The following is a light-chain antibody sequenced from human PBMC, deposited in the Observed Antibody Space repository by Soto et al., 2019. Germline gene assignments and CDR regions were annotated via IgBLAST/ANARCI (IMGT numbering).Light chain of an antibody. V-gene: IGLV1-44*01. CDR1: SSNIGSNT. CDR2: SND. CDR3: AAWDDRLSDVV. J-gene: IGLJ2*01. Sequence: QSVLTQPPSASGTPGQRVTISCSGSSSNIGSNTVNWYQQLPGTAPKLLIYSNDQRPSGVPDRFSGSKSGTSASLAISGLQSEDEADYYCAAWDDRLSDVVFGGGTKLTVL.